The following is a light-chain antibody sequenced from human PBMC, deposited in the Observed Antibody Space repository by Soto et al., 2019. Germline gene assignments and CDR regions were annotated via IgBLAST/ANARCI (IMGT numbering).Light chain of an antibody. CDR3: QQYENLPIT. CDR2: DAS. J-gene: IGKJ5*01. Sequence: IPMTQSPSSLSASVGDRVPITCQATQDISNLLNWFQQKPGKAPKLLIYDASNLETGVPSRFSGSGSGTDFTFTISSLQAEDIATYYCQQYENLPITFGQGTRLEIK. CDR1: QDISNL. V-gene: IGKV1-33*01.